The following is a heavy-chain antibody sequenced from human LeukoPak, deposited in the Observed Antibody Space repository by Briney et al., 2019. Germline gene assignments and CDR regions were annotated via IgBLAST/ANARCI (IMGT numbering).Heavy chain of an antibody. CDR2: IRSKAYGGTT. Sequence: GGSLRLSCTASGFTFGDYAMSWVRQAPGKGLEWVGFIRSKAYGGTTEYAASVKGRFTISRDDSKSIAYLQMNSLKTEDTAVYYCTRVWGVLWFGENWFDPWGQGTLVTVSS. J-gene: IGHJ5*02. CDR1: GFTFGDYA. D-gene: IGHD3-10*01. CDR3: TRVWGVLWFGENWFDP. V-gene: IGHV3-49*04.